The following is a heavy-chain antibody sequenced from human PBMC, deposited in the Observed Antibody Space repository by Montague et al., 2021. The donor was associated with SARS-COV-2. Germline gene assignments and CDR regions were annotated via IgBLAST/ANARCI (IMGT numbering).Heavy chain of an antibody. J-gene: IGHJ3*01. CDR2: NYGGNA. V-gene: IGHV4-39*01. CDR3: ARPGGFSVKDLDAFDV. D-gene: IGHD2-8*01. Sequence: NYGGNAYYNPSLMSRVTISVDTSKNQFSLRLESVTASDTAVYYCARPGGFSVKDLDAFDVWGQGKVVTVSS.